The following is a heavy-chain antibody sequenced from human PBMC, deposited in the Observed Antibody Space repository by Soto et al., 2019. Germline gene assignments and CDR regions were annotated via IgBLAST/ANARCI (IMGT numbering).Heavy chain of an antibody. Sequence: EVQLVESGGGSGQPGGSLRLSCAASGFTFSSHEMNWVRQAPGKGLEWISYISGSGSITYYADSVKGRFTISRDNAQKSLYLQMNSLRVEDTAVYYCARGGVYWGQGTLVTVSS. J-gene: IGHJ4*02. CDR2: ISGSGSIT. CDR1: GFTFSSHE. V-gene: IGHV3-48*03. D-gene: IGHD2-8*01. CDR3: ARGGVY.